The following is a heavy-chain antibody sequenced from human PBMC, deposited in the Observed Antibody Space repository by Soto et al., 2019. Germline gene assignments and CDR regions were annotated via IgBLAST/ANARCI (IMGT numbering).Heavy chain of an antibody. CDR1: GGSFSGYY. CDR3: ARGGGPRGFWSGYYGMDV. Sequence: QVQLQQWGAGLLKPSETLSLTCAVYGGSFSGYYWSWIRQPPGKGLEWIGEINHSGSTNYNPSLKSRVTISVDTSKNQFSLKLSSVTAADTAVYYCARGGGPRGFWSGYYGMDVWGQGTTVTVSS. CDR2: INHSGST. J-gene: IGHJ6*02. D-gene: IGHD3-3*01. V-gene: IGHV4-34*01.